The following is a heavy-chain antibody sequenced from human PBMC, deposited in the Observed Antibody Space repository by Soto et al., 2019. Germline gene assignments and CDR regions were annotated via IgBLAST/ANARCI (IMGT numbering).Heavy chain of an antibody. J-gene: IGHJ3*02. CDR3: ARDPAAYCSGGSCNDAFDI. CDR1: GGSVSSGSYY. CDR2: IYYSGST. D-gene: IGHD2-15*01. V-gene: IGHV4-61*01. Sequence: SETLSLTCTVSGGSVSSGSYYWSWIRQPPGKGLEWIGYIYYSGSTNYNPSLKSRVTISVDTSKNQFSLKLSSVTAADTAVYYCARDPAAYCSGGSCNDAFDIWGQGTMVTVSS.